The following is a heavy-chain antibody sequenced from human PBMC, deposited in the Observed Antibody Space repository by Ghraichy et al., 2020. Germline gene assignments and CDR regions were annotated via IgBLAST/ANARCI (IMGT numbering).Heavy chain of an antibody. D-gene: IGHD5-18*01. V-gene: IGHV3-30-3*01. J-gene: IGHJ6*03. Sequence: GGSLRLSCAASGFTFSSYAMHWVRQAPGKGLEWVAVISYDGSNKYYADSVKGRFTISRDNSKNTLYLQMNSLRAEDTAVYYCARGRRRVDTAMGYYMDVWGKGTTVTVSS. CDR3: ARGRRRVDTAMGYYMDV. CDR2: ISYDGSNK. CDR1: GFTFSSYA.